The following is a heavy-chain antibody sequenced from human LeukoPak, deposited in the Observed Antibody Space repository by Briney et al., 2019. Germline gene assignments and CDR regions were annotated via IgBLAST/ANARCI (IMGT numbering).Heavy chain of an antibody. V-gene: IGHV3-20*04. D-gene: IGHD3-22*01. J-gene: IGHJ6*03. CDR1: GFTFDDYG. CDR2: INWNGGST. Sequence: GGSLRLSCAASGFTFDDYGMSWVRQAPGKGLEWVSGINWNGGSTGYADSVKGRFTISRDNAKNSLYLQMNSLRAEDTAVYYCARERDYYDSGGPYMDVWGKGTTVTVSS. CDR3: ARERDYYDSGGPYMDV.